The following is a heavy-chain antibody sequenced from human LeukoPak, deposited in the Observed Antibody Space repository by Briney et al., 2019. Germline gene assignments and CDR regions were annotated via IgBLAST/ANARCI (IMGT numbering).Heavy chain of an antibody. CDR3: AKDRHPYGSGTPYYFDY. J-gene: IGHJ4*02. CDR2: ISGSGGST. Sequence: GGSLRLSCAASGFTFSSYDMSWVRQAPGKGLEWVSAISGSGGSTYYADSVKGRFTISRDNSKNTLYLQMNSLRAEDTAVYYCAKDRHPYGSGTPYYFDYWGQGTLVTVSS. CDR1: GFTFSSYD. D-gene: IGHD3-10*01. V-gene: IGHV3-23*01.